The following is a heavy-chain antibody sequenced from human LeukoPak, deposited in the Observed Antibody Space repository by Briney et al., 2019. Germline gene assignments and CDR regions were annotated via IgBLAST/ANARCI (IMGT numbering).Heavy chain of an antibody. D-gene: IGHD6-13*01. CDR1: GFTFSNAW. CDR3: TTTPLYGSSWIWYFDL. J-gene: IGHJ2*01. Sequence: GGSLRLSCAASGFTFSNAWMSWVRQAPGKGLEWVGRIKSKTDGGTTDYAAPVKGRFTISRDDSKNTLYLQMNSLKTEDTAVYYCTTTPLYGSSWIWYFDLWGRGTLVTVSS. CDR2: IKSKTDGGTT. V-gene: IGHV3-15*01.